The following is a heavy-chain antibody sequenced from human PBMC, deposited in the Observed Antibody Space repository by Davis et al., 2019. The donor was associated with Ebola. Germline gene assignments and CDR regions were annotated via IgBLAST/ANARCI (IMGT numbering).Heavy chain of an antibody. CDR3: AKKASICTNGVCYTGWFDP. V-gene: IGHV3-23*01. CDR2: ISGSGGST. Sequence: GGSLRLSCAASGFTFSSYAMSWVRQAPGKGLEWVSAISGSGGSTYYADSVKGRFTISRDNSKNTLYLQMNSLRAEDTAVYYCAKKASICTNGVCYTGWFDPWGQGTLVTVSS. J-gene: IGHJ5*02. D-gene: IGHD2-8*01. CDR1: GFTFSSYA.